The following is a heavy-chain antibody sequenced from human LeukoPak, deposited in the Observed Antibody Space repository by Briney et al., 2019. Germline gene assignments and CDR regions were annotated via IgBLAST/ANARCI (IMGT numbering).Heavy chain of an antibody. CDR1: GFTFSSYW. CDR3: ASPLSSHSSSWYGY. Sequence: GGSLRLSCAASGFTFSSYWMSWVRQAPGKGLEWVANIKQDGSEKYYVDSVKGRFTISRDNAKNSLYLQMNSLRAEDTAVYYCASPLSSHSSSWYGYWGQGTLVTVSS. D-gene: IGHD6-13*01. J-gene: IGHJ4*02. V-gene: IGHV3-7*01. CDR2: IKQDGSEK.